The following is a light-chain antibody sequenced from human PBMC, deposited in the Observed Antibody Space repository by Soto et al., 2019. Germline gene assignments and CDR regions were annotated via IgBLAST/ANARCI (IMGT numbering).Light chain of an antibody. CDR2: DVS. V-gene: IGLV2-11*01. Sequence: QSALTQPRSMSGSPGQSVTISCTGTSSDVGGYNYVSWYQQHPGKAPKLMIYDVSKRPSGVPDRFSGSKSGNTASLTISGLQAEDEADYSCCSYAGSYTVILGGGTKLTVL. CDR1: SSDVGGYNY. CDR3: CSYAGSYTVI. J-gene: IGLJ2*01.